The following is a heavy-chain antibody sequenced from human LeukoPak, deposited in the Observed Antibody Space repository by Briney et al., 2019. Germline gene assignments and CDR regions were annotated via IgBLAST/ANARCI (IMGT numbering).Heavy chain of an antibody. V-gene: IGHV3-66*01. CDR3: ARTHGTLTGTGFDY. Sequence: GGSLRLSCAASGVTVSSTYMSWVRQAPGKGLEWVSVIYGGSSTYNADSVKGRFTISRDNSKNTLFLQMNSLRAEDTAVYYCARTHGTLTGTGFDYWGQGTLVTVSS. D-gene: IGHD1-20*01. CDR2: IYGGSST. CDR1: GVTVSSTY. J-gene: IGHJ4*02.